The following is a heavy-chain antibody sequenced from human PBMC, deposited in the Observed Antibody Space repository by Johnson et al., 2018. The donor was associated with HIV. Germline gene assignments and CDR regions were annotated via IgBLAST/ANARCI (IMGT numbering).Heavy chain of an antibody. CDR1: GFTVSSNY. Sequence: VPLVESGGGVVQPGGSLRLSCAASGFTVSSNYMSWVRQAPGKGLEWVAIIYSGDSTYYADSLEGRFTISRDKSKNTLFLQMNGLRAEDTAVYYCAREGRTGPDTFDIWGQGTMLTVSS. J-gene: IGHJ3*02. CDR3: AREGRTGPDTFDI. V-gene: IGHV3-66*01. CDR2: IYSGDST.